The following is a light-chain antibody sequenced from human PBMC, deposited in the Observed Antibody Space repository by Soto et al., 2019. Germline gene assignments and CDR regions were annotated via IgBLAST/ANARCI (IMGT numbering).Light chain of an antibody. CDR1: QSISSW. J-gene: IGKJ1*01. CDR2: DAS. CDR3: QQYNSYFRT. V-gene: IGKV1-5*01. Sequence: DIQMTQSPSTLSASVGDRVTITCRASQSISSWLAWYQQKPGKAPKLLIYDASSLESGVPSRLSGSGSGTEFTLTISSLQPDDFATYYRQQYNSYFRTFGQGTK.